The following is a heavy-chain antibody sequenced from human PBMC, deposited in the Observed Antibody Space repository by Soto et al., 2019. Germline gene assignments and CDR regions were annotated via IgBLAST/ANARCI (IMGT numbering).Heavy chain of an antibody. CDR1: GGSISHYY. Sequence: SETLSLTCTVSGGSISHYYWSWIRQPPGKGLEWIGYIYYSGSTNYNPSLKSRVTISLDTSKNQFSLIVSSVTAADTAVYYCARGFGNGSAQYYFDYWGQGTLVTVSS. CDR2: IYYSGST. CDR3: ARGFGNGSAQYYFDY. V-gene: IGHV4-59*01. J-gene: IGHJ4*02. D-gene: IGHD3-10*01.